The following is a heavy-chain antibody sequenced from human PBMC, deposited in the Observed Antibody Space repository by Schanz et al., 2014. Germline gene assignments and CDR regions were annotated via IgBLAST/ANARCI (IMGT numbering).Heavy chain of an antibody. CDR1: GFSLNTYG. Sequence: QAQLMESGGGVVQPGTSLILSCSVSGFSLNTYGIHWFRQPAGKGLEWVAVISYDGSNKYYADSVKGRFTISRDNSKNTLYLQMNTLRAEDTAVYYCARDSGPYYDKSMDVWGQGTTVDVSS. D-gene: IGHD3-9*01. V-gene: IGHV3-30*19. J-gene: IGHJ6*02. CDR3: ARDSGPYYDKSMDV. CDR2: ISYDGSNK.